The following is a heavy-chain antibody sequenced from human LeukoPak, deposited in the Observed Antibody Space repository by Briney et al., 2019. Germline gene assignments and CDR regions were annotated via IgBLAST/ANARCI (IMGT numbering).Heavy chain of an antibody. V-gene: IGHV1-46*01. J-gene: IGHJ4*02. D-gene: IGHD1-26*01. Sequence: ASVKVSCKASGYTFTSYHVHWVRQAPGQGLEWVGVIHPGSGDAGYAQKFHGRITLTRDTSTTTVYMELNSLGSEDTAVYYCAKDTGSFSGGHWGQGTLVTVSS. CDR1: GYTFTSYH. CDR3: AKDTGSFSGGH. CDR2: IHPGSGDA.